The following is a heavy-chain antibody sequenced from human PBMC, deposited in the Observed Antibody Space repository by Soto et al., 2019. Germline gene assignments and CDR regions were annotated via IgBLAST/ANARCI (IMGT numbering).Heavy chain of an antibody. Sequence: EVQLVESGGGLVQPGGSLRLSCAASGFTFSSYWMHWVRQAPGKGLVWVSRINVDGSRISYADSVKGRCTISRDNAKNTLYLEMNSLGVEYTAVYYCIRGDGDRYDGHGYLGRHWGQGTLVTVST. D-gene: IGHD3-22*01. CDR2: INVDGSRI. J-gene: IGHJ4*02. CDR3: IRGDGDRYDGHGYLGRH. V-gene: IGHV3-74*01. CDR1: GFTFSSYW.